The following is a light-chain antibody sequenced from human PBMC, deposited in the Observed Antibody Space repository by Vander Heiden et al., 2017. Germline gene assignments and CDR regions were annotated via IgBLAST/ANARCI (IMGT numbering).Light chain of an antibody. CDR1: QSSTSY. V-gene: IGKV1-39*01. CDR3: QHSYSAPYT. J-gene: IGKJ2*01. CDR2: AAS. Sequence: DVHMTQSPSSLSASGGDRVTITCRASQSSTSYLNWYQQKPGQAPKLLISAASTLESGVPARFSGSGSGTDFTLTISSLQPEDFATYYCQHSYSAPYTFGQGTKLEIK.